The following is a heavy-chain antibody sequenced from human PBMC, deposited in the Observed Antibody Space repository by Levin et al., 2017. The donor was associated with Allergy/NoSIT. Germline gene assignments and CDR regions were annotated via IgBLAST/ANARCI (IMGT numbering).Heavy chain of an antibody. CDR3: ARGGSYLTNGFDY. CDR1: GFTFNNDE. D-gene: IGHD1-26*01. CDR2: ISGSGDSI. Sequence: GGSLRLSCAASGFTFNNDELNWVRQAPGKGLEWVSYISGSGDSIYYADSVKGRFTISRDNAKNSLYLQMNSLRAEDTAVYFCARGGSYLTNGFDYWGQGTLVTVSS. V-gene: IGHV3-48*03. J-gene: IGHJ4*02.